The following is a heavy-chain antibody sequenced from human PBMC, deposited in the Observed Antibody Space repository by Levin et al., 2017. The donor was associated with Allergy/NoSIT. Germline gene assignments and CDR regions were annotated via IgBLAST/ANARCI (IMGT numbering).Heavy chain of an antibody. J-gene: IGHJ4*02. CDR2: ISSSSSYI. V-gene: IGHV3-21*01. CDR1: GFTFSSYS. D-gene: IGHD3-10*01. CDR3: AREYYYGSGSYGY. Sequence: AGESLKISCAASGFTFSSYSMNWVRQAPGKGLEWVSSISSSSSYIYYADSVKGRFTISRDNAKNSLYLQMNSLRAEDTAVYYCAREYYYGSGSYGYWGQGTLVTVSS.